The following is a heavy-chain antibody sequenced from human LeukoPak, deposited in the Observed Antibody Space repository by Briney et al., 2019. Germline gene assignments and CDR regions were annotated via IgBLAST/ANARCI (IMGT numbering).Heavy chain of an antibody. D-gene: IGHD2-15*01. CDR2: INHSGST. J-gene: IGHJ4*02. CDR1: GGSFSGYY. V-gene: IGHV4-34*01. Sequence: SETLSLTCAVYGGSFSGYYWSWIRQPPGKGLEWIGEINHSGSTNYNPSLKSRVTISVDTSKNQFSLKLSSVTAADTAVYYCASLSAASDRFDYWGQGTLVTVSS. CDR3: ASLSAASDRFDY.